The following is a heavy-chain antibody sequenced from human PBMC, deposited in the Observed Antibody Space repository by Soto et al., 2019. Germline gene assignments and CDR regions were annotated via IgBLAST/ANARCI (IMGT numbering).Heavy chain of an antibody. V-gene: IGHV3-15*05. CDR2: ITRYTEGAAT. D-gene: IGHD7-27*01. CDR3: TSENWGRGDF. J-gene: IGHJ4*02. Sequence: EVQLVQSGGDLVKPGGSLRLSCAASGFTFSNAWLTWVRQAPGKGLEWVGRITRYTEGAATDYVAPVKGRITISRDDSTHTVYLQLNSLITADTAVYYCTSENWGRGDFWGQGTLVTVSS. CDR1: GFTFSNAW.